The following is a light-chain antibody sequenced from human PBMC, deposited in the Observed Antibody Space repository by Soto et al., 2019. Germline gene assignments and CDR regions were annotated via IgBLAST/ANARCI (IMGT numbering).Light chain of an antibody. CDR2: EGS. CDR3: SSYARSSTSV. Sequence: QSALTQPASVSGSPGQSITISCTGTSSDVGSYNLVSWYQQHPGKAPKLMIYEGSKRPSGVSNRFSGSKSGNTASLTISGLQAEDEADYHCSSYARSSTSVFGGGTKLNVL. CDR1: SSDVGSYNL. V-gene: IGLV2-23*01. J-gene: IGLJ3*02.